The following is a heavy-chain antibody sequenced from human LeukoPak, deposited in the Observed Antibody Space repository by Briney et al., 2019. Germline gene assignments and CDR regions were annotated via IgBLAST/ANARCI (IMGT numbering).Heavy chain of an antibody. CDR3: ARGLRYCSSTSCYLLASNWFDH. D-gene: IGHD2-2*01. Sequence: PSETLSLTCAVYGGSFSGYFWSWIRQPPGKGLEWIGEISHSGSTNYNPSLKSRVTISVDTSKNQFSLKLSSVTAADTAVYYCARGLRYCSSTSCYLLASNWFDHWGQGTLVTVSS. J-gene: IGHJ5*02. CDR1: GGSFSGYF. V-gene: IGHV4-34*01. CDR2: ISHSGST.